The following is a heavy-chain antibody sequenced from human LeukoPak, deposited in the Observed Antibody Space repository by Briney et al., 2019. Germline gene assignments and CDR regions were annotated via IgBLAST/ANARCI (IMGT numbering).Heavy chain of an antibody. V-gene: IGHV3-7*01. Sequence: GGSLRLSCAASGFTLSNYWVSWVRQAPGKGLEWLANINQDGSEIYYVDSVKGRFTISRDNGKNSLYLQINSLRADDTAVYYCARDQGSMIVVQTTNRFLDLGGRGTLVTVSS. D-gene: IGHD3-22*01. J-gene: IGHJ2*01. CDR1: GFTLSNYW. CDR2: INQDGSEI. CDR3: ARDQGSMIVVQTTNRFLDL.